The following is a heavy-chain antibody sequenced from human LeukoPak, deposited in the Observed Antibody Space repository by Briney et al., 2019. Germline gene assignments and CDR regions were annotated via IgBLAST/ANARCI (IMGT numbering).Heavy chain of an antibody. CDR1: GXTLSHYY. J-gene: IGHJ4*02. CDR2: ISSSGDTI. CDR3: ARQGSEIDY. Sequence: XSXXASGXTLSHYYMTWIRQAPGKGLEWLSCISSSGDTIYYADSVKGRFTVSRDNAENSLYLQMNSLRAEDTAMYYCARQGSEIDYWGQGTLVTVSS. V-gene: IGHV3-11*01.